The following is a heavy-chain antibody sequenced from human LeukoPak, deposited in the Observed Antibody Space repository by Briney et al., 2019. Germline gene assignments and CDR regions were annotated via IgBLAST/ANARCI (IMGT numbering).Heavy chain of an antibody. Sequence: ASVTVSCKASGYTFTSYFMVWVRQAPGEGLEWMGMINPSGGSTNYAQKFQGRVTMTRDTSTSTVYMELSSLRSDDTAVYYCARGMGRAVAAHWGQGTLVTVSS. D-gene: IGHD6-19*01. CDR3: ARGMGRAVAAH. V-gene: IGHV1-46*01. CDR1: GYTFTSYF. CDR2: INPSGGST. J-gene: IGHJ4*02.